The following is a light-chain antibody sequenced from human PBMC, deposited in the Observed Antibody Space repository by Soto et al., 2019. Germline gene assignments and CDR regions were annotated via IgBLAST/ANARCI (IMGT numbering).Light chain of an antibody. Sequence: EIVLTQSPATLSLSPGERAALFCRASQNVDSSLLAWYQQKPGQAPRLLIDGASSRTIGIPDRFSGSGSGTDFTLIISRLEPEDFAVYYCQQYANLPWTFGLGTKVELK. J-gene: IGKJ1*01. CDR3: QQYANLPWT. CDR1: QNVDSSL. CDR2: GAS. V-gene: IGKV3-20*01.